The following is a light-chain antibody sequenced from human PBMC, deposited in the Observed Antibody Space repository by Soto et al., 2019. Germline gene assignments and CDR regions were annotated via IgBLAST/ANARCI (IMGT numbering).Light chain of an antibody. CDR2: DVS. CDR1: GSDVGGYNY. CDR3: SSYTSSSTVV. Sequence: QSVLTQPASVSGSPGQSITISCTGTGSDVGGYNYVSWYQHHPGKAPKLMIYDVSYRPSGVSNRFSGSKSGNTASLTISGLQAEDEADYYCSSYTSSSTVVFGGGTKLTVL. V-gene: IGLV2-14*03. J-gene: IGLJ3*02.